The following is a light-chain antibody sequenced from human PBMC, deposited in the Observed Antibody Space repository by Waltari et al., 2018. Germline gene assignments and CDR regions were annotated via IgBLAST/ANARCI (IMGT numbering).Light chain of an antibody. CDR2: AAS. CDR1: QAISTS. J-gene: IGKJ4*01. Sequence: DIQMTQSPSSLSASVGNTVTITCRATQAISTSLAWYQQKPGKAPKLLLYAASTLDSGVPSIFRGISSGTEFTLSISSLQSDDFATYYCQQYSSFPPLTFGGGTKVEIK. V-gene: IGKV1-NL1*01. CDR3: QQYSSFPPLT.